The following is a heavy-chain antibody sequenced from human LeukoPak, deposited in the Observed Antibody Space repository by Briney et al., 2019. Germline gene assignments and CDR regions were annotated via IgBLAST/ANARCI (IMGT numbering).Heavy chain of an antibody. CDR1: GFTFSNSA. CDR3: ARDTIFGADYYFDY. Sequence: PGGSLRLSCAASGFTFSNSAMSWVRQAPGKGLEWVSYISSSSSTIYYADSVKGRFTISRDNAKNSLYLQMNSLRDEDTAVYYCARDTIFGADYYFDYWGQGTLVTVSS. V-gene: IGHV3-48*02. CDR2: ISSSSSTI. J-gene: IGHJ4*02. D-gene: IGHD3-3*01.